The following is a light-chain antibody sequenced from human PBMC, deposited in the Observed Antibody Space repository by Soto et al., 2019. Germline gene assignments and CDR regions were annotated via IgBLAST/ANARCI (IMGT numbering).Light chain of an antibody. V-gene: IGKV1-39*01. CDR3: RQSYSTPLT. J-gene: IGKJ3*01. CDR1: QSISSY. CDR2: AAS. Sequence: DIQMTQSPSSLSASVGDRVTITCRASQSISSYLNWYQQKPGKAPKLLIYAASSLQSGVPSRFSGSGSGTDFTLTISSLQPEDFATYYCRQSYSTPLTFGPGTKVDI.